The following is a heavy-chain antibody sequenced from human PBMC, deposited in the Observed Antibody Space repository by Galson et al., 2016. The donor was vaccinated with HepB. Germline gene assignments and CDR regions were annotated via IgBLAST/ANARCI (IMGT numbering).Heavy chain of an antibody. V-gene: IGHV3-30*04. CDR1: GFTFSTYA. CDR2: ISYDGSKK. D-gene: IGHD2-2*02. Sequence: SLRLSCAASGFTFSTYAMNWVRQAPGKGLEWVALISYDGSKKHYADSVKGRFTISRDNSKNTLYLQMNSLRAEDTAVYYCARVRGGQNQLLYRTDHFDYWGQGTLVTVSS. CDR3: ARVRGGQNQLLYRTDHFDY. J-gene: IGHJ4*02.